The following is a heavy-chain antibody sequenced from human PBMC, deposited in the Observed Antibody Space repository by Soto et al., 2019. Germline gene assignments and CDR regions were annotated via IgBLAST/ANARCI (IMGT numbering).Heavy chain of an antibody. D-gene: IGHD6-6*01. J-gene: IGHJ5*02. V-gene: IGHV1-18*01. Sequence: GASVKVSCKASGYTFFNYGISWVRQAPGQGLEWMGWISGYNGNTNYAQKFQARVTMTTDTSTRTAYMEPRSLGSDDAALYYCAGKSSPSSWFDPWGQGTLVTVSS. CDR2: ISGYNGNT. CDR1: GYTFFNYG. CDR3: AGKSSPSSWFDP.